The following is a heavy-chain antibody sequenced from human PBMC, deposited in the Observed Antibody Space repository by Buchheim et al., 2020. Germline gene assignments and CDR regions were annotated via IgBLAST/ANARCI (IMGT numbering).Heavy chain of an antibody. Sequence: QVQLVQSGAEVKKPGASVKVSCKASGYTFTSYYMHWVRQAPGQGLEWMGIINPSGGSTSYAQKFQGRVTMTRDPSTSTVYMELSSLRSEDTAVYYCARVTCSSTSCYRFRFDPWGQGTL. CDR1: GYTFTSYY. CDR3: ARVTCSSTSCYRFRFDP. V-gene: IGHV1-46*01. CDR2: INPSGGST. D-gene: IGHD2-2*01. J-gene: IGHJ5*02.